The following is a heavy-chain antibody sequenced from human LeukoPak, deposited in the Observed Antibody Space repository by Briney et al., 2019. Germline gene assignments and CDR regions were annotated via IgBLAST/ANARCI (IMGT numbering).Heavy chain of an antibody. D-gene: IGHD1-26*01. Sequence: SETLSLTCTVSGGSISSFYWSWIRQPPGKGLEWIGHIYYSGSTNYDPSLKSRVTISVDTSKNQFSLKLSSVTAADTAVYYCARLNSGTYSPAYFDYWGQGTLVTVSS. CDR3: ARLNSGTYSPAYFDY. J-gene: IGHJ4*02. V-gene: IGHV4-59*08. CDR2: IYYSGST. CDR1: GGSISSFY.